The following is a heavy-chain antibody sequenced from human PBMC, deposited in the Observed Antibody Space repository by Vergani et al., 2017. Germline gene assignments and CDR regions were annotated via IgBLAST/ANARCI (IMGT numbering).Heavy chain of an antibody. J-gene: IGHJ5*02. CDR3: TTGPERSSWLNWFDP. D-gene: IGHD6-13*01. CDR1: GFTFSNGW. V-gene: IGHV3-15*01. CDR2: IKSKSDGGTT. Sequence: EVQLVESGGGLVKPGGSLRLSCAASGFTFSNGWMSWVRQAPGKGLEWVGRIKSKSDGGTTDYAAPVKGRFTISRDDSKNTLYLQMNSLKTEDTAVYYCTTGPERSSWLNWFDPWGQGTLVTVSS.